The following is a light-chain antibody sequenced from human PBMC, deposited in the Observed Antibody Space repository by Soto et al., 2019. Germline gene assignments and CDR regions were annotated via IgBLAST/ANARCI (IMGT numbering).Light chain of an antibody. CDR3: SSCPSSIVV. V-gene: IGLV2-14*01. CDR1: SSDVGGYNY. Sequence: QSALTQPASVSGSPGQSITISCTGSSSDVGGYNYVSWYQQHPGKAPKLMIYEVSDRPSGVSNRFSGSKSGNTASLTISGLQAEDEAHYYCSSCPSSIVVFGGGTKVTVL. CDR2: EVS. J-gene: IGLJ2*01.